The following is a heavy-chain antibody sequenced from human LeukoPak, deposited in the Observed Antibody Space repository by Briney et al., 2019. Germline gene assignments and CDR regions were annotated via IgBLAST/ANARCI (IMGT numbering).Heavy chain of an antibody. CDR2: INPSGGST. D-gene: IGHD2-2*02. Sequence: ASVKVSCKASGYTFTSYYMHWVRQAPGQGLEWMGIINPSGGSTSYAQKFQGRVTMTRDTSTNTVYMELSSLRSEDTAVYYCARAPVVPAAIRGVYYYMDVWGKGTTVTVSS. J-gene: IGHJ6*03. CDR1: GYTFTSYY. CDR3: ARAPVVPAAIRGVYYYMDV. V-gene: IGHV1-46*01.